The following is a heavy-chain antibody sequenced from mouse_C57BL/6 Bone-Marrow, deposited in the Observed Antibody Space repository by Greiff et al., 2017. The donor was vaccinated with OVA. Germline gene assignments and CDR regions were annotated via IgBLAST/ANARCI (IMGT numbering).Heavy chain of an antibody. D-gene: IGHD2-3*01. CDR3: ARGDGYYTFAY. Sequence: QVQLQHSGPELVKPGASVKLSCKASGYTFTSYDINWVKQRPGQGLEWIGWIYPRDGSTKYNEKFKGKATLTVDTSSSTAYMELHSLTSEDSAVYFCARGDGYYTFAYWGQGTLVTVSA. CDR1: GYTFTSYD. J-gene: IGHJ3*01. CDR2: IYPRDGST. V-gene: IGHV1-85*01.